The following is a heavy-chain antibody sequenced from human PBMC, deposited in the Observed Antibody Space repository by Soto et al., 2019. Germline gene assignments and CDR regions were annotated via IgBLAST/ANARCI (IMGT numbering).Heavy chain of an antibody. Sequence: SVKVSCKASGGTFSSYAISWVRQAPGQGLEWMGGIIPIFGTANYAQKFQGRVTITADESTSTAYMELSSLRSEDTAVYYCARDQLYCSGGSCILNNWFDPWGQGTLVTVSS. CDR3: ARDQLYCSGGSCILNNWFDP. CDR1: GGTFSSYA. D-gene: IGHD2-15*01. J-gene: IGHJ5*02. V-gene: IGHV1-69*13. CDR2: IIPIFGTA.